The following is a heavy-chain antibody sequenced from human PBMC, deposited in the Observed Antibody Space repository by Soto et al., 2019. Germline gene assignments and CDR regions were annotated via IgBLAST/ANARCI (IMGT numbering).Heavy chain of an antibody. CDR1: GGSISKFY. CDR2: VYATGTT. CDR3: VRDGSKTLRDWFDP. Sequence: ETLSLTCSVSGGSISKFYWSWIRKTAGKGLEWMGRVYATGTTDYNPSLRSRVAMSVDISKKTFSLRLTSVTAADTGVYYCVRDGSKTLRDWFDPWGQGKLVTVSS. J-gene: IGHJ5*02. V-gene: IGHV4-4*07. D-gene: IGHD4-17*01.